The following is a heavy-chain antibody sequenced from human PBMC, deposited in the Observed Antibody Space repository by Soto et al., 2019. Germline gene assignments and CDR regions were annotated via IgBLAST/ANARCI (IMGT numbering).Heavy chain of an antibody. V-gene: IGHV1-8*01. CDR3: ARARYVVVLAAISDY. Sequence: VSVKVSCKASGYTFTSYDINWVRQATEQGLEWMGWMNPNSGNTGYAQKFQGRVTMTRNTSISTAYMELSSLRSEDTAVYYCARARYVVVLAAISDYWGQGTLVTVSS. CDR2: MNPNSGNT. D-gene: IGHD2-2*01. J-gene: IGHJ4*02. CDR1: GYTFTSYD.